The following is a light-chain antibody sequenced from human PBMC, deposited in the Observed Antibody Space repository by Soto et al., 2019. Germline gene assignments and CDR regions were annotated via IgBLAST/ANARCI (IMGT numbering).Light chain of an antibody. CDR3: HQRSNWPLT. J-gene: IGKJ4*01. V-gene: IGKV3-11*01. CDR1: QSVSIY. Sequence: DIVLTQSPATLSLSPGERATLSCRASQSVSIYLAWYQQKPGQAPRLPIYDASNRATAIPARFSGSGSGTDFTLTISSLEPEDFAVYYCHQRSNWPLTFGGGTKVDIK. CDR2: DAS.